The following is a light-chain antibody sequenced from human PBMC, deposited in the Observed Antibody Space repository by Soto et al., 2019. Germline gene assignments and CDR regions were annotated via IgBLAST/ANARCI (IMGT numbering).Light chain of an antibody. CDR3: HSYHNSLSGVV. V-gene: IGLV1-40*01. Sequence: QSVLTQPPSVSGAPGQRVTISCTGSSSNIGARYDVHWYQQLPGTAPRLLIYGNNNRPSGVPDRFSGSKSGTSASLAITGLQAEDEADYYCHSYHNSLSGVVFGGGTKVTVL. CDR2: GNN. CDR1: SSNIGARYD. J-gene: IGLJ2*01.